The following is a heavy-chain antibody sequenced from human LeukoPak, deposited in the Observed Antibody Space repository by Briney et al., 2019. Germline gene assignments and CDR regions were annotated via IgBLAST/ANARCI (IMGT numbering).Heavy chain of an antibody. Sequence: GGSLRLSCAASGFTFSSYGMHWVRQAPGKGLEWVAVIWYDGSNKYYADSVKGRFTVSRDNSENTLYLQMNSLRAEDTAVYYCARPRSALWLGGMDVWGQGTTVTVSS. CDR1: GFTFSSYG. CDR3: ARPRSALWLGGMDV. CDR2: IWYDGSNK. D-gene: IGHD3-10*01. V-gene: IGHV3-33*01. J-gene: IGHJ6*02.